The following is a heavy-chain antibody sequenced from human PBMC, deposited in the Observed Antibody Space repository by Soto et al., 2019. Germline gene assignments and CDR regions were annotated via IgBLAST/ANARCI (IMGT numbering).Heavy chain of an antibody. CDR3: ARGSDTAMVDPYYFDY. J-gene: IGHJ4*02. CDR1: GGSISSGGYY. V-gene: IGHV4-31*03. D-gene: IGHD5-18*01. Sequence: PSETLSLTCTVSGGSISSGGYYWSWIRQHPGKGLEWIGYIYYSGSTYYNPSLKSRVTISVDTSKNQFSLKLSSVTAADTAVYYCARGSDTAMVDPYYFDYWGQGTLVTSPQ. CDR2: IYYSGST.